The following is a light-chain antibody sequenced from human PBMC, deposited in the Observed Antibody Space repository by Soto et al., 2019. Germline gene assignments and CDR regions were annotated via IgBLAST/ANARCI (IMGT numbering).Light chain of an antibody. CDR2: GAF. CDR1: QRFGPSS. CDR3: QQYGSSPMYT. J-gene: IGKJ2*01. V-gene: IGKV3-20*01. Sequence: EIVLTQSPGTLPSPPGEGATLSHGASQRFGPSSFPWYLQKPGQAPRLLIYGAFTRATGIPDGFSGSGSGTDFTLTISRLEPEDFAVYYCQQYGSSPMYTFGQGTKLEIK.